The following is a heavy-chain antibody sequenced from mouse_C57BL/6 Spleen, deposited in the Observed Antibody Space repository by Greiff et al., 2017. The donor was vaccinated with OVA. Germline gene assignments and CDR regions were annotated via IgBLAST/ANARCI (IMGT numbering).Heavy chain of an antibody. J-gene: IGHJ2*01. D-gene: IGHD1-1*01. CDR3: TAGNFDD. V-gene: IGHV6-3*01. CDR2: IRLKSNNYAT. Sequence: EVKLMESGGGLVQPGVSMKLSCVASGFTFSNYWMNWVRQSPEKGLEWVAQIRLKSNNYATHYAESVKGRFTISRDDYKSSSYLQMNNLRAEDTGIYYCTAGNFDDWGQGTTLTVSS. CDR1: GFTFSNYW.